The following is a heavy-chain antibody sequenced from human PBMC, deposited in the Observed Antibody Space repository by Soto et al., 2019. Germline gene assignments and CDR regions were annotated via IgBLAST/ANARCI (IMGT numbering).Heavy chain of an antibody. CDR1: GFSLSTGGVG. CDR3: AHRVGPTSDY. D-gene: IGHD1-26*01. Sequence: QITLKESGPTLVKPTQTLTLTCTFSGFSLSTGGVGVGWIRQPPGKALEWLALIYWDDDKRYSPSLKSRLTITRDSSKILLVLTMTNMVPMDTATYYCAHRVGPTSDYWGQGTLVTVSS. CDR2: IYWDDDK. V-gene: IGHV2-5*02. J-gene: IGHJ4*02.